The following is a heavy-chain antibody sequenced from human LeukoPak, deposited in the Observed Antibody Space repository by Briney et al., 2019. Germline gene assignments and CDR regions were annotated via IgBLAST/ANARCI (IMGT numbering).Heavy chain of an antibody. D-gene: IGHD2-8*01. Sequence: SETLSLTCTVSGGSISSSYWSWIRQPPGKGLEWIGYIYYRGSTNYNPSLKSRVTVSVDTSKNQFSLKLSSVTAADTAVCFCARDNYCSNGICYRSWYFDLWGRGTLVTVSS. V-gene: IGHV4-59*01. CDR2: IYYRGST. J-gene: IGHJ2*01. CDR1: GGSISSSY. CDR3: ARDNYCSNGICYRSWYFDL.